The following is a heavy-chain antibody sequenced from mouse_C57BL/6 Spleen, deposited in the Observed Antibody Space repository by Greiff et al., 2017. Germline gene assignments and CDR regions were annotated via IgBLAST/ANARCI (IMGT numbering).Heavy chain of an antibody. J-gene: IGHJ4*01. Sequence: VKLMESGPELVKPGASVKISCKASGYAFSSSWMNWVKQRPGKGLEWIGRIYPGDGDTNYNGKFKGKATLTADKSSSTAYMQLSSLTSEDSAVYFCARENDGYYEGMDYWGQGTSVTVSS. D-gene: IGHD2-3*01. V-gene: IGHV1-82*01. CDR3: ARENDGYYEGMDY. CDR2: IYPGDGDT. CDR1: GYAFSSSW.